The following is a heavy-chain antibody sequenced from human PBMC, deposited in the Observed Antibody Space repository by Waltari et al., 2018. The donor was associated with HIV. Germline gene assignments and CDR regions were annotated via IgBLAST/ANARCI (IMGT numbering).Heavy chain of an antibody. CDR1: GGSFDEYY. J-gene: IGHJ5*02. CDR3: ARTYKRITLFEIIRELSWFDP. CDR2: INNIGTT. V-gene: IGHV4-34*01. D-gene: IGHD1-7*01. Sequence: QVQLQQWGAGLLKPSETLSLTCAIYGGSFDEYYWACIRQTPEKGLEWLGDINNIGTTTDNPYLKCRVTGSIDTSKNQCALNLRSVTAADTAVYYCARTYKRITLFEIIRELSWFDPWGQGTLVTVSS.